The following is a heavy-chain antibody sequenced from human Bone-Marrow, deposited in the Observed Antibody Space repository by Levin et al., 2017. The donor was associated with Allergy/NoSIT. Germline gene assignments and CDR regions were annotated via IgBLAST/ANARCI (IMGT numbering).Heavy chain of an antibody. J-gene: IGHJ4*02. CDR1: GFTFSSYA. D-gene: IGHD3-10*01. V-gene: IGHV3-30-3*01. CDR2: ISYDGSNK. Sequence: GGSLRLSCAASGFTFSSYAMHWVRQAPGKGLEWVAVISYDGSNKYYADSVKGRFTISRDNSKNTLYLQMNSLRAEDTAVYYCARDVEAYYYGSGLIYWGQGTLVTVSS. CDR3: ARDVEAYYYGSGLIY.